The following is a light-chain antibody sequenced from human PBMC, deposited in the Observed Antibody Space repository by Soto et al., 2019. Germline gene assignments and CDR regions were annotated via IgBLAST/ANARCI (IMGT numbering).Light chain of an antibody. CDR3: QQSYSTPIS. Sequence: DIRMTQSPSSLSASVGDTVIITCLASQSISSHLNWYQQKPGKAPNLLMYTASNLQSGVPSRFSGSGSGTDFTLTISSLQPEDFATYYCQQSYSTPISFGQGTRLETK. CDR2: TAS. J-gene: IGKJ5*01. V-gene: IGKV1-39*01. CDR1: QSISSH.